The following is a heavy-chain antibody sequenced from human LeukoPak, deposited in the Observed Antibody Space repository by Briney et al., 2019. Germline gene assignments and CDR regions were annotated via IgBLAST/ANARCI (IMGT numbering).Heavy chain of an antibody. CDR3: ARDGRTFTSYYYDSSGYTDYYGMDV. CDR2: IKQDGSEK. Sequence: GGSLRLSCAASGFTFSSYWMSWVRQAPGKGLEWVANIKQDGSEKYYVDSVKGRFTISRDNAKNSLYLQMNSLRAEDTAVYYCARDGRTFTSYYYDSSGYTDYYGMDVWGQGTTVTVSS. CDR1: GFTFSSYW. J-gene: IGHJ6*02. D-gene: IGHD3-22*01. V-gene: IGHV3-7*01.